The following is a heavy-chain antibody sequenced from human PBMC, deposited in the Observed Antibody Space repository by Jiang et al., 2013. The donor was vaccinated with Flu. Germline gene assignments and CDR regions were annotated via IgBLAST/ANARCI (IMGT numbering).Heavy chain of an antibody. CDR3: VREKADYCGGDCYSGSGAFDI. J-gene: IGHJ3*02. Sequence: GPGLVKPSETLSLTCTVSGGSISTYYWSWIRQPPGKGLEWIGYIYYSGSTRYNRSLKSRLTISVDTSNNQFSLKLSSVTAADTAVYYCVREKADYCGGDCYSGSGAFDIWGQGTMVTVSS. V-gene: IGHV4-59*13. CDR1: GGSISTYY. CDR2: IYYSGST. D-gene: IGHD2-21*02.